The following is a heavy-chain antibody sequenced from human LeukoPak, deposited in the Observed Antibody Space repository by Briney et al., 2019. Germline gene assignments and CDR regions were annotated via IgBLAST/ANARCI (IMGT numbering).Heavy chain of an antibody. CDR1: GFTFSSYS. CDR2: ISSSSSSYI. V-gene: IGHV3-21*01. Sequence: GSPRPSFATSGFTFSSYSIKRVRQAPGKGPELGSSISSSSSSYIYYADSVKGRFTISRDNAKNSLYLQMNSLRAEDTAVYYCARVVPGTGFFYWGQGALVTVSS. D-gene: IGHD2-8*02. CDR3: ARVVPGTGFFY. J-gene: IGHJ4*02.